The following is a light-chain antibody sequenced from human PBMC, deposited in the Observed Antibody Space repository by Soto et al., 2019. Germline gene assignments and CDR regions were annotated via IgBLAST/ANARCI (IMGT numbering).Light chain of an antibody. CDR3: QQDYSYPIT. CDR2: AAS. CDR1: QGISNY. V-gene: IGKV1-27*01. Sequence: DIQMTPSPSSLSASVGDRVTITCRASQGISNYLAWYQQKPGKVPKLLIYAASTLQSGVPSRFSGSGSGTDFTLTISSLQHEDVVTYYCQQDYSYPITYGQGTRLEIK. J-gene: IGKJ5*01.